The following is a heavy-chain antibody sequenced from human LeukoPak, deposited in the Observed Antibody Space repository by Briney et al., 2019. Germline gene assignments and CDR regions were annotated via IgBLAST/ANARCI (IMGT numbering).Heavy chain of an antibody. CDR3: ATHDYGDFRLDY. V-gene: IGHV4-31*03. CDR1: GGSISSGGYY. J-gene: IGHJ4*02. CDR2: IYYSGST. Sequence: SETLPLTCTVSGGSISSGGYYWSCIRQHPGKGLEWIGYIYYSGSTYYNPSLKSRVTISVDTSKNQFSLKLSSVTAADTAVYYCATHDYGDFRLDYWGQGTLVTVSS. D-gene: IGHD4-17*01.